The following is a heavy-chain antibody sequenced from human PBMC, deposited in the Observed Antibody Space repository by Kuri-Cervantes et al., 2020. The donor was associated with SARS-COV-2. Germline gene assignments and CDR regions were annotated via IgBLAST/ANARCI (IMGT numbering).Heavy chain of an antibody. J-gene: IGHJ6*02. CDR3: ARSQPKIIAFGVPDYYYIGLDI. CDR2: INHSGST. V-gene: IGHV4-34*01. D-gene: IGHD3-3*01. Sequence: GSLRLSCAAYGGSFSGYYWSWIRQPPGKGLEWIGEINHSGSTNYNPSLKSRVTISVDTSKNQFSLKLKSVTAADTAVYYCARSQPKIIAFGVPDYYYIGLDIWAKGPRSPSP. CDR1: GGSFSGYY.